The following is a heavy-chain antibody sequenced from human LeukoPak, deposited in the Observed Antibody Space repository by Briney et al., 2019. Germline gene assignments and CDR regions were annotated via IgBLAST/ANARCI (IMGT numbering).Heavy chain of an antibody. V-gene: IGHV1-3*01. CDR3: ARGSSSDWPLEY. Sequence: ASVKVSCKASGYTFINYAIHWVRQAPGQRLEWMGWINAYNGDTEYSQKFQGRVTITRDTSASTVYMELSTLRSEDTAVYYCARGSSSDWPLEYWGRGILVTVSS. D-gene: IGHD6-19*01. CDR2: INAYNGDT. CDR1: GYTFINYA. J-gene: IGHJ4*02.